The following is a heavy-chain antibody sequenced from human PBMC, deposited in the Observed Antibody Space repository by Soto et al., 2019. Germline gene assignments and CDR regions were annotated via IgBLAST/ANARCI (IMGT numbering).Heavy chain of an antibody. CDR1: GYTFTHYY. CDR2: INPGGGYT. V-gene: IGHV1-46*01. D-gene: IGHD3-22*01. CDR3: GREYFDSRGTPPGD. J-gene: IGHJ4*02. Sequence: QVQLVQSGAEVKKPGASVKVSCKTSGYTFTHYYMHWVRLAPGQGLEWMGVINPGGGYTTYAQKFQGRVTMTRDKSTSTVYMELSSLKSEDTAVYYCGREYFDSRGTPPGDWGQGTLVTVSS.